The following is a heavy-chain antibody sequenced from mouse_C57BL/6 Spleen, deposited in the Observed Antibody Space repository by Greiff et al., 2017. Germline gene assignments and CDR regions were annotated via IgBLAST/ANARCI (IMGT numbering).Heavy chain of an antibody. Sequence: QVQLKESGAELARPGASVKLSCKASGYTFTSYGISWVKQRTGQGLEWIGEIYPRSGNTYYNEKFKGKATLTADKSSSTAYMELRSLTSEDSAVYFCARLWNSSSWFAYWGQGTLVTVSA. J-gene: IGHJ3*01. CDR3: ARLWNSSSWFAY. V-gene: IGHV1-81*01. CDR2: IYPRSGNT. CDR1: GYTFTSYG.